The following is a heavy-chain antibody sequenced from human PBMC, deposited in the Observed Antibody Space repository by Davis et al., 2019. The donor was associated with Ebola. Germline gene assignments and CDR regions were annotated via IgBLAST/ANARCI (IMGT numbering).Heavy chain of an antibody. CDR2: IRCDGSNK. J-gene: IGHJ4*02. Sequence: PGGSLRLSCAASGFTFSSYGMHWVRQAPGKGLEWVAFIRCDGSNKYYADSVKGRFTISRDNSKNTLYLQMNSLRAEDTAVYYCARNGGYYDRDYWGQGTLVTVSS. CDR1: GFTFSSYG. V-gene: IGHV3-30*02. D-gene: IGHD3-10*02. CDR3: ARNGGYYDRDY.